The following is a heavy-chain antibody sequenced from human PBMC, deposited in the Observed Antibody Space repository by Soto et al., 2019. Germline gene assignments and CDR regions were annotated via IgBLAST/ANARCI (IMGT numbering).Heavy chain of an antibody. J-gene: IGHJ3*02. CDR1: GGTFSSYT. CDR3: AREAVAGTTAFDI. V-gene: IGHV1-69*04. CDR2: IVPILGIA. Sequence: SSGKVSCKASGGTFSSYTISWVRQAPGQGLEWMGRIVPILGIANYAQKFQGRVTITADKSTSTAYMELSSLRSEDTAVYYCAREAVAGTTAFDIWCKAIIVT. D-gene: IGHD6-19*01.